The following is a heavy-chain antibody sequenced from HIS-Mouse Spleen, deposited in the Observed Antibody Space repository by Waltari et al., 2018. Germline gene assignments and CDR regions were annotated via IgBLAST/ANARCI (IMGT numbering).Heavy chain of an antibody. CDR1: GGSIRSISYY. D-gene: IGHD6-13*01. CDR3: AREIPYSSSWYDWYFDL. V-gene: IGHV4-39*07. Sequence: QLQLQESGPGLVKPSETLSLTCTGSGGSIRSISYYWGWIRQPPGKGLEWIGSIYYSGSTYYNPSLKSRVTISVDTSKNQFSLKLSSVTAADTAVYYCAREIPYSSSWYDWYFDLWGRGTLVTVSS. J-gene: IGHJ2*01. CDR2: IYYSGST.